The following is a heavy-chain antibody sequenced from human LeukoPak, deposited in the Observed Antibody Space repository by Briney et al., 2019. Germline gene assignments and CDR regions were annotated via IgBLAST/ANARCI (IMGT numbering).Heavy chain of an antibody. V-gene: IGHV5-51*01. CDR1: GYRFTNYW. Sequence: GESLKISCEGSGYRFTNYWIGWVRQMPGKGLEWMGIIYSGDSDTRYSPSFQGQVTISADKSISTAYLQWSSLKASDTAMYYCARRHYGSGSYYFDYWGQGTLVTVSS. J-gene: IGHJ4*02. D-gene: IGHD3-10*01. CDR3: ARRHYGSGSYYFDY. CDR2: IYSGDSDT.